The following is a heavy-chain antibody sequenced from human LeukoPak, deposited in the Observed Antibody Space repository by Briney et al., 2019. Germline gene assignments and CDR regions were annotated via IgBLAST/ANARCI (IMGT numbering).Heavy chain of an antibody. CDR2: IYHSGST. Sequence: PSETLSLTCTVSGGSIRSSNYSWGWIRQPSGEGLEWIGSIYHSGSTYYNPSLKSRVTISVDTSKNQFSLKLSSVTAADTAVYYCASPSSSSSTYDYWGQGTLVTVSS. D-gene: IGHD6-6*01. CDR1: GGSIRSSNYS. V-gene: IGHV4-39*01. CDR3: ASPSSSSSTYDY. J-gene: IGHJ4*02.